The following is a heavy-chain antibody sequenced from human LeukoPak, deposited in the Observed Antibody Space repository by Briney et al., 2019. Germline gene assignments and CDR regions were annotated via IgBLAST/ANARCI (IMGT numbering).Heavy chain of an antibody. Sequence: SETLSLTCTVSGGSISSYYWSWIRQPAGKGLEWIGRIYTSGSTNYNPSLKSRVTMSVDTSKNQFSLELSSVTAADTAVYYCARDTYYYDSSGYRWFDPWGQGTLVTVSS. CDR3: ARDTYYYDSSGYRWFDP. CDR1: GGSISSYY. J-gene: IGHJ5*02. CDR2: IYTSGST. D-gene: IGHD3-22*01. V-gene: IGHV4-4*07.